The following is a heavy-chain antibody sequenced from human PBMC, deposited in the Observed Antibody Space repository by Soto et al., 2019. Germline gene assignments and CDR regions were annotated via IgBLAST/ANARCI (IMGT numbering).Heavy chain of an antibody. CDR1: GFTFTNYA. V-gene: IGHV3-23*01. CDR3: AKASASGGYCSGGTCYSYYYYMDV. J-gene: IGHJ6*03. CDR2: ISISGGAT. D-gene: IGHD2-15*01. Sequence: EVQLLESGGGLVQPGGSLRLSCAASGFTFTNYAMIWVRQAPGKGLEWVSAISISGGATYYADSVKGRFTISRDDSNNTLFLQMNSLRADDTAVYYCAKASASGGYCSGGTCYSYYYYMDVWGKGTTVTVCS.